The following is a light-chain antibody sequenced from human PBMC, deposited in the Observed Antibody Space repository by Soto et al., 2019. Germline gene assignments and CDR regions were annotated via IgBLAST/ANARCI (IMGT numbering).Light chain of an antibody. Sequence: EIVMTQSQATLSVSPGERATLSCRASQSVSSNLACYQQRPGQAPRLLIYDASTRAPGIPARFSGSGSGTEFILTIGSLQSEDFAGYYCQQYNNWPPWTFGQGTRVEIK. CDR3: QQYNNWPPWT. CDR1: QSVSSN. V-gene: IGKV3-15*01. CDR2: DAS. J-gene: IGKJ1*01.